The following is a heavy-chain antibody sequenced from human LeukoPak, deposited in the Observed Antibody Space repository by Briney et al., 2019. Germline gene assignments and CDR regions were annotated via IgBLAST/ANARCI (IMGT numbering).Heavy chain of an antibody. CDR3: AAVPNANAWYWDDAFDI. CDR2: IVVGSGNT. V-gene: IGHV1-58*01. D-gene: IGHD2-8*02. J-gene: IGHJ3*02. Sequence: SVKVSCKASGFTFTTSAVQWVRQARGQRLEWIGRIVVGSGNTDHAQKFQGRLTITRDISTSTAYMELSSLTSDDTAVYYCAAVPNANAWYWDDAFDIWGQGTMVTVSS. CDR1: GFTFTTSA.